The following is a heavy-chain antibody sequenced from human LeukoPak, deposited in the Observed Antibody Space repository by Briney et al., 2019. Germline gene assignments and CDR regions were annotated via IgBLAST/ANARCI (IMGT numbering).Heavy chain of an antibody. CDR3: ARDGTYYYDSSGYFFPHY. CDR1: GFTFSSYA. Sequence: PGGSLRLSCAASGFTFSSYAMHWVRQAPGKGLEWVAVISYDGSNKYYADSVKGRFTISRDNSKNTLYLQMNSLRAEDTAVYYCARDGTYYYDSSGYFFPHYWGQGTLVTVSS. J-gene: IGHJ4*02. V-gene: IGHV3-30-3*01. CDR2: ISYDGSNK. D-gene: IGHD3-22*01.